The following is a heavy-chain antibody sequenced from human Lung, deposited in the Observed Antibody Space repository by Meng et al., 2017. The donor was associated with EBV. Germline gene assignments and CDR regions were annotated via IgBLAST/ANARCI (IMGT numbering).Heavy chain of an antibody. J-gene: IGHJ5*02. D-gene: IGHD1-14*01. V-gene: IGHV3-30*18. CDR3: AKDLSGRFDP. CDR1: GFIFSNYG. CDR2: IPSDGSHNK. Sequence: QGHLVESGGGVVQPGRSLRLSCAASGFIFSNYGFHWVRQAPGKGPEWVAIIPSDGSHNKYYADSVKGRFTISRDNSKNTLYLQMNSLRTDDTAVYYCAKDLSGRFDPWGQGTLVTVSS.